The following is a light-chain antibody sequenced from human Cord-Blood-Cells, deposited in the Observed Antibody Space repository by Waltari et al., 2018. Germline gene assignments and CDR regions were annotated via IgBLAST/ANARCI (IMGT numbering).Light chain of an antibody. CDR2: EGS. V-gene: IGLV2-23*01. J-gene: IGLJ2*01. CDR3: CSYAGSSTLV. Sequence: QSALTQPPSVSGSPGQSLTISCTGTSSDVGGYNLVSWYQQHPGNAPKLRIYEGSKRPSGVSNRFSGSKSGNTASLTISGLQAEDEADYYCCSYAGSSTLVFGGGTKLTVL. CDR1: SSDVGGYNL.